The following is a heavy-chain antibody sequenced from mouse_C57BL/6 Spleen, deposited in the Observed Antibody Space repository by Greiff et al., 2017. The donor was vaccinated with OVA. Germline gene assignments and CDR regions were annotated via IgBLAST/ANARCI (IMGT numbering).Heavy chain of an antibody. Sequence: QVQLQQPGAELVMPGASVKLSCKAFGYTFTSYWMHWVKQRPGQGLEWIGEIDPSGSYTNYNQKFKGKSTLTVDKSSSTAYMQHSSLTSEDSAVYYCARNYGSSIYFDYWGQGTTLTVSS. CDR1: GYTFTSYW. J-gene: IGHJ2*01. D-gene: IGHD1-1*01. CDR2: IDPSGSYT. V-gene: IGHV1-69*01. CDR3: ARNYGSSIYFDY.